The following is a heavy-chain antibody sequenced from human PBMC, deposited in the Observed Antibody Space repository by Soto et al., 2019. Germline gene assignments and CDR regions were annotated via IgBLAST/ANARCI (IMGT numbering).Heavy chain of an antibody. CDR1: GYTFSNFG. Sequence: GASVKVSCKASGYTFSNFGISWVRQAPGQGLEWMGWISVFNGNTIYAQKVQGRVTMTTDTSTTTAYMELRSLKSDDTAVYYCARVKYESGIFSRNPYYYYIMDVWGQGTTVTVSS. CDR2: ISVFNGNT. V-gene: IGHV1-18*01. D-gene: IGHD3-10*01. J-gene: IGHJ6*02. CDR3: ARVKYESGIFSRNPYYYYIMDV.